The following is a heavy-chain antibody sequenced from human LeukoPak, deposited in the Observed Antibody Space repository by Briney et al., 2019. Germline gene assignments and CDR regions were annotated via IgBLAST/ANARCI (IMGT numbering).Heavy chain of an antibody. CDR1: GFSVSSYG. V-gene: IGHV3-30*02. CDR2: IRYDENTK. CDR3: AKENTRDGYRHFHY. Sequence: PGGCLRLSCTASGFSVSSYGMEWVRQAPGRGLGWVACIRYDENTKYYADSVNGRFTVSRDNSENTLFLQMNSLRAEDTAVYYCAKENTRDGYRHFHYWGQGTLVTVSS. D-gene: IGHD5-24*01. J-gene: IGHJ4*02.